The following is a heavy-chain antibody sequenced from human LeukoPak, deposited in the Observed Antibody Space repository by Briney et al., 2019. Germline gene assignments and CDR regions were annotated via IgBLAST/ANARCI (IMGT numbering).Heavy chain of an antibody. CDR1: GASVSRNW. D-gene: IGHD3-10*01. CDR3: ARRGWVDAFDI. V-gene: IGHV4-4*02. J-gene: IGHJ3*02. CDR2: IHHSGGT. Sequence: SETLSLTCTVSGASVSRNWWSWVRQPPGKGLEWIGEIHHSGGTNYNPSLKSRVTMSVDTSKNQFSLKLSSVTAADTAVYYCARRGWVDAFDIWGQGTMVTVSS.